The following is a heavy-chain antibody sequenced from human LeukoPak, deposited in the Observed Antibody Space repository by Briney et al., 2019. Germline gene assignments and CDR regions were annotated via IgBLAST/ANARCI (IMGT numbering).Heavy chain of an antibody. Sequence: ASVKVSCKASGYTFTSYAMHWVRQAPGQRLEWLGWINTGNGYTKYSQNFQGRVTITRDTSASTAYMELSSLRSEDTAVYYCARETPPYYDFWSGYYNHDAFDIWGQGTMVTVSS. J-gene: IGHJ3*02. CDR3: ARETPPYYDFWSGYYNHDAFDI. CDR2: INTGNGYT. D-gene: IGHD3-3*01. V-gene: IGHV1-3*04. CDR1: GYTFTSYA.